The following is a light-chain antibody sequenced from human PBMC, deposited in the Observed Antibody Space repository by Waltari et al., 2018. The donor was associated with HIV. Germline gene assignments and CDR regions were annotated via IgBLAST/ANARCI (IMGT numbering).Light chain of an antibody. J-gene: IGLJ2*01. CDR2: DVS. CDR3: CSYAGSYTGV. V-gene: IGLV2-11*01. CDR1: SSDVGGYNY. Sequence: QSALTQPRSVSGSPGQSVTISCTGTSSDVGGYNYVSWYQQHPGKPPKLMIYDVSKRPAGVPDRCSGSKSGNTASLTISGLQAEDEADYYCCSYAGSYTGVFGGGTKLTVL.